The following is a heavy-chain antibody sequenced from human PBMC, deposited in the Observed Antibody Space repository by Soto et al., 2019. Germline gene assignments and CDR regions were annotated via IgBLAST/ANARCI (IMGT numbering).Heavy chain of an antibody. D-gene: IGHD3-16*02. V-gene: IGHV4-61*01. CDR2: IYDSGST. CDR1: GGSVSGGSYY. CDR3: AVLKRIVAGDY. J-gene: IGHJ4*02. Sequence: QVQLQESGPGLVKSSETLSLTCTVSGGSVSGGSYYRSWIRQPPGKGLECVGYIYDSGSTNYNPSLQSRVTISADTSKNQFSLKLNSVTAADTAVYYCAVLKRIVAGDYGGQGTLVTVSS.